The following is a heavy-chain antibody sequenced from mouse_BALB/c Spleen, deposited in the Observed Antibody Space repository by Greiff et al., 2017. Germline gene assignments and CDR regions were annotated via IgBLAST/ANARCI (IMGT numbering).Heavy chain of an antibody. V-gene: IGHV5-9-4*01. CDR2: ISSGGSYT. CDR3: ARDRVRRTFAY. J-gene: IGHJ3*01. D-gene: IGHD2-14*01. Sequence: EVKVVESGGGLVKPGGSLKLSCAASGFTFSSYAMSWVRQSPEKRLEWVAEISSGGSYTYYPDTVTGRFTISRDNAKNTLYLEMSSLRSEDTAMYYCARDRVRRTFAYWGQGTLVTVSA. CDR1: GFTFSSYA.